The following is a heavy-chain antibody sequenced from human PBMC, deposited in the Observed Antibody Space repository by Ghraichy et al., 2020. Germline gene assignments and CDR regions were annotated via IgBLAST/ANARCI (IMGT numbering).Heavy chain of an antibody. CDR3: AKSLKVGATSSVSDY. CDR1: GFTFSYA. CDR2: ITGSGGTT. D-gene: IGHD1-26*01. J-gene: IGHJ4*02. V-gene: IGHV3-23*01. Sequence: GGSLRLSCAASGFTFSYAMSWVRQAPGKGLVWVSAITGSGGTTYYAESVKGRFTISRDNSKNTLYLQMNTLRAEDTAVYYCAKSLKVGATSSVSDYWGQGTLVTVSS.